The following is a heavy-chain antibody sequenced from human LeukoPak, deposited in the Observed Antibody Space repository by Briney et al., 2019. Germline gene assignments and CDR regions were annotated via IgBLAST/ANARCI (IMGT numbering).Heavy chain of an antibody. J-gene: IGHJ4*02. CDR2: IIPIFGTA. CDR1: GGTFISYA. V-gene: IGHV1-69*06. CDR3: VLAVAGKGGDY. Sequence: SVKVSCKASGGTFISYAISWVRQAPGQGLEWMGGIIPIFGTANYAQKFQGRVTITADKSTSTAYMELSSLRSEDTAVYYCVLAVAGKGGDYWGQGTLVTVSS. D-gene: IGHD6-19*01.